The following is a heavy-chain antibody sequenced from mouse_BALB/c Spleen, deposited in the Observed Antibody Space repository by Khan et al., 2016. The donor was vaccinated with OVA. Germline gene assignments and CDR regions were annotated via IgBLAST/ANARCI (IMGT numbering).Heavy chain of an antibody. J-gene: IGHJ3*01. Sequence: VQLKQSGPELKKPGASVKISCKASGYSFTSYDIHWVKQSHGKTLEWMGYIDPFNGGSTYDQDFKGRSTLSVDNSASTAYLHLNSLTSEDSAVYYCARHGSSSWFAYWGQGTLVTVSA. CDR1: GYSFTSYD. D-gene: IGHD1-1*01. CDR2: IDPFNGGS. V-gene: IGHV1S135*01. CDR3: ARHGSSSWFAY.